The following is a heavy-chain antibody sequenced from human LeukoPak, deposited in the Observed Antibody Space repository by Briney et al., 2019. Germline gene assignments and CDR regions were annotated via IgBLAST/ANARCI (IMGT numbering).Heavy chain of an antibody. V-gene: IGHV3-21*01. CDR1: GFTFSSYS. CDR3: ARDFFPVVDSTWYEIGY. Sequence: PGGSLRLSCAASGFTFSSYSMNWVRQAPGKGLEWVSSISSSSSYIYYADSVKGRFTISRDNAKNSLYLQMNGLRAEDTAVYYCARDFFPVVDSTWYEIGYWGQGTLVTVSS. CDR2: ISSSSSYI. D-gene: IGHD2-21*01. J-gene: IGHJ4*02.